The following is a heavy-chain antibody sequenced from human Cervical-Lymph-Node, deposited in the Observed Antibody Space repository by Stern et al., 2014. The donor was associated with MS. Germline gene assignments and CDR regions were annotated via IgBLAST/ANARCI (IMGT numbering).Heavy chain of an antibody. J-gene: IGHJ3*02. D-gene: IGHD3-9*01. CDR3: ARGNYDVLTDNGGHGFDI. Sequence: QVQLQESGPGLVKPSQTLSLTCTVSGGSISSGNYYWSWIRQPAGEGLEWIGRIYSSGSNQSNPPPQSPVTISADTYQKHFSLGLSSVTAADTAVYYCARGNYDVLTDNGGHGFDIWGQGTMVTVSS. CDR1: GGSISSGNYY. CDR2: IYSSGSN. V-gene: IGHV4-61*02.